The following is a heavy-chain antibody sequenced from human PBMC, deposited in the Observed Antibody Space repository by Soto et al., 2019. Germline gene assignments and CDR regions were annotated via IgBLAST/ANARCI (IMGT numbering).Heavy chain of an antibody. CDR2: ISGSGGST. Sequence: EVQLLESGGGLVQPGGSLRLSCAASGFTFSSYAMSWVRQAPGKGLEWVSAISGSGGSTYYADSVKGRFTISRDNSKNTLYLQMNRLRAEDTAVYYCAKERPTITIFSQKNWFDPWGQGTLVTVSS. D-gene: IGHD3-9*01. V-gene: IGHV3-23*01. CDR1: GFTFSSYA. CDR3: AKERPTITIFSQKNWFDP. J-gene: IGHJ5*02.